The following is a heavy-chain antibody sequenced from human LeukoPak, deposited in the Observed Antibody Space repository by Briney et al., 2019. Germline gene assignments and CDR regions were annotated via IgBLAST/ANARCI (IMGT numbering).Heavy chain of an antibody. CDR2: IIPIFGTA. CDR3: ASSNYYDSSGYYPWYNWFDP. J-gene: IGHJ5*02. CDR1: GGTFSSYA. Sequence: ASVKVSCKASGGTFSSYAISWVRQAPGQGLEWMGGIIPIFGTANYAQKLQGRVTMTTDTSTSTAYMELRSLRSDDTAVYYCASSNYYDSSGYYPWYNWFDPWGQGTLVTVSP. D-gene: IGHD3-22*01. V-gene: IGHV1-69*05.